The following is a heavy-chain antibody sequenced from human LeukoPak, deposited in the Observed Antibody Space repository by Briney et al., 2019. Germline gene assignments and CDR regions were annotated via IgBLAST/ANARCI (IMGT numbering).Heavy chain of an antibody. V-gene: IGHV3-21*01. Sequence: GGSLRLSCAASGFTFSSYSMNWVRQAPGKGLEWVSSISSSSSYIYYADSVKGRFTISGDNAKNSLYLQMNSLRAEDTAVYYCAREYRWSETWGFDYWGQGTLVTVSS. CDR2: ISSSSSYI. D-gene: IGHD4-23*01. CDR1: GFTFSSYS. J-gene: IGHJ4*02. CDR3: AREYRWSETWGFDY.